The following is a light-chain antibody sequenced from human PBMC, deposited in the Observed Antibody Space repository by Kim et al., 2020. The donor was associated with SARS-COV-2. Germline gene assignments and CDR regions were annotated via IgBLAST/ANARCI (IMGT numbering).Light chain of an antibody. J-gene: IGLJ2*01. V-gene: IGLV3-1*01. Sequence: SYELTQPPSVSVSPGQTASIICSGDNLGDKYACWYQQKPGQSPLLVIHQDNKRPSGIPERFSGSNSGNTATLTISGTQAMDEADYYCQTWDSSTAVFGGG. CDR2: QDN. CDR3: QTWDSSTAV. CDR1: NLGDKY.